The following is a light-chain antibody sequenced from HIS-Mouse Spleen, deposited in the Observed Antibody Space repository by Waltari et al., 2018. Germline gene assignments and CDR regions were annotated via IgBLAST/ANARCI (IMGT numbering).Light chain of an antibody. J-gene: IGLJ3*02. CDR2: DVS. CDR3: SSYTSSSTWV. Sequence: QSALTQPASVSGSPGQSITISCTGTSSDVGGYNYVSWYQQHPSKAPKLMIYDVSNRPSRVSNRFSGSKSGHTAYLTISGLQAEDEADYYCSSYTSSSTWVFGGGTKLTVL. CDR1: SSDVGGYNY. V-gene: IGLV2-14*03.